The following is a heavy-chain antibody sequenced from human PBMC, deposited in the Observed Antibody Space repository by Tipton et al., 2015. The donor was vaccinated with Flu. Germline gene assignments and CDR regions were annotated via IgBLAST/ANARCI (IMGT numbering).Heavy chain of an antibody. CDR1: SGSIRSTNYF. D-gene: IGHD1-1*01. CDR2: IYPSGTT. Sequence: TLSLTCTVSSGSIRSTNYFCAWIRQPPGKRLELIGSIYPSGTTYYNPSLKSRVTISVDTSKSQFSLSLTSVTAADTAVYYCARPPSAGTLWYFDVWGRGTMVTVST. V-gene: IGHV4-39*01. J-gene: IGHJ2*01. CDR3: ARPPSAGTLWYFDV.